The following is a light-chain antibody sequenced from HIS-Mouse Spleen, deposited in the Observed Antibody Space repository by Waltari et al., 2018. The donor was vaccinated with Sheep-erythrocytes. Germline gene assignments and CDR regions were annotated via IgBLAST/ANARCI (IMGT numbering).Light chain of an antibody. CDR1: QDISNY. CDR2: DAS. Sequence: DIQMTQSPSSRPAAVGDRVTITCQASQDISNYLNWYQQKPGKAPKLLIYDASNLETGVPSRFSGSGSGTDFTFTISSLQPEDIATYYCQQYDNLLTFGGGTKVEIK. CDR3: QQYDNLLT. V-gene: IGKV1-33*01. J-gene: IGKJ4*01.